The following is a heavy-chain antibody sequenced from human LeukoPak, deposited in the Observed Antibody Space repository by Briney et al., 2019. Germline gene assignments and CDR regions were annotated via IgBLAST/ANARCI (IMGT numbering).Heavy chain of an antibody. CDR1: GGTFSSYA. CDR3: ASRSGAIYGSGSYRDLYFDY. Sequence: SVKVSCKASGGTFSSYAISWVRQAPGQGLEWMGRIIPILGIANYAQKFQGRVTITADKSTSTAYMELSSLRSEDTAVYYCASRSGAIYGSGSYRDLYFDYWGQGTLVTVSS. J-gene: IGHJ4*02. CDR2: IIPILGIA. D-gene: IGHD3-10*01. V-gene: IGHV1-69*04.